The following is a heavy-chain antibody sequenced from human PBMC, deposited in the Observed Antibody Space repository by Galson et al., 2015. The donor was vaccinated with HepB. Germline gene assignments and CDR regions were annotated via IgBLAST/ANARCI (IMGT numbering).Heavy chain of an antibody. V-gene: IGHV1-18*04. J-gene: IGHJ6*02. D-gene: IGHD5-12*01. CDR1: GYTFTSYG. CDR2: ISAYNGNT. Sequence: SVKVSCKAFGYTFTSYGISWVRQAPGQGLEWMGWISAYNGNTNYAQKLQGRVTMTTDTSTSTAYMELRSLRSDDTAVYYCARVKWLHSTGMDVWGQGTTVTVSS. CDR3: ARVKWLHSTGMDV.